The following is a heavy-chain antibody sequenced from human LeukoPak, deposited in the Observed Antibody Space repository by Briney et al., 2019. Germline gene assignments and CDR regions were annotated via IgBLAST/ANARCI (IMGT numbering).Heavy chain of an antibody. CDR2: IYDTGST. Sequence: SETLSLTCTVSGGSISNYYWAWIRQPPGKGLEWIGYIYDTGSTKYNPSLKSRLTISLHTSRNQFSMNLSSLTAADTAIYYCARVRNYPDAFDIWGQGRMVTVSS. D-gene: IGHD5-24*01. J-gene: IGHJ3*02. CDR1: GGSISNYY. CDR3: ARVRNYPDAFDI. V-gene: IGHV4-59*01.